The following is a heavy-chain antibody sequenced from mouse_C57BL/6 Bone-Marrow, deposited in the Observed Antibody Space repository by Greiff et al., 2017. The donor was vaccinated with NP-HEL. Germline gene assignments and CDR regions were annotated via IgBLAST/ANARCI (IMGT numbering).Heavy chain of an antibody. V-gene: IGHV1-19*01. CDR3: ARTDGYYDSYYAMDY. Sequence: VQLKQSGPVLVKPGASVKMSCKASGYTFTDYYMNWVKQSHGKSLEWIGVINPYNGGTSYNQKFKGKATLTVDKSSSPAYMELNSLTSEDSAVYYCARTDGYYDSYYAMDYWGQGTSVTVSS. CDR2: INPYNGGT. J-gene: IGHJ4*01. CDR1: GYTFTDYY. D-gene: IGHD2-3*01.